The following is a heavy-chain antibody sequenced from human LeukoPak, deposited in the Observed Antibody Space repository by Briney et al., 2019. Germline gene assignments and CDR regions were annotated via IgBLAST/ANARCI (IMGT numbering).Heavy chain of an antibody. V-gene: IGHV1-69*01. CDR1: GGTFSSYA. D-gene: IGHD2-21*02. J-gene: IGHJ4*02. Sequence: ASVKVSCKASGGTFSSYAISWVRQAPGQGLEWMGGIIPIFGTANYAQKFQGRVTITADESTSTAYMELSSLRSEDTAVYYCARAPLIAYRGGDCEYYFDYWGQGTLVTVSS. CDR2: IIPIFGTA. CDR3: ARAPLIAYRGGDCEYYFDY.